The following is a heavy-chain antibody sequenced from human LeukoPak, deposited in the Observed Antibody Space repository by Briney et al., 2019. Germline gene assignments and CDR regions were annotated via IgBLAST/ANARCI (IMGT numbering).Heavy chain of an antibody. CDR2: INPSGGST. V-gene: IGHV1-46*01. D-gene: IGHD3-3*01. J-gene: IGHJ5*02. CDR3: ARALALTYYDFWSGYSRGGWFDP. CDR1: GYTFTSYY. Sequence: AASVKVSCKASGYTFTSYYMHWVRQAPGQGLEWMGIINPSGGSTSYAQKFQGRVTMTRDTSTSTVYMELSSLRSEDTAVYYCARALALTYYDFWSGYSRGGWFDPWGQGTLVTVSS.